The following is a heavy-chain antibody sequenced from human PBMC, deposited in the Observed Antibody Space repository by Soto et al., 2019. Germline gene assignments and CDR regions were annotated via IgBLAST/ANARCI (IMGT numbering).Heavy chain of an antibody. CDR3: ARDRLVVVPAAIRYYYYGIDF. J-gene: IGHJ6*02. D-gene: IGHD2-2*02. V-gene: IGHV4-59*01. CDR2: IYYSGST. CDR1: GGSISSYY. Sequence: PSETLSLTCTVSGGSISSYYWSWIRQPPGKGLEWIGYIYYSGSTNYNPSLKSRVTISVDTSKNQFSLKLSSVTAADTAVYYCARDRLVVVPAAIRYYYYGIDFWGQGTTVTVSS.